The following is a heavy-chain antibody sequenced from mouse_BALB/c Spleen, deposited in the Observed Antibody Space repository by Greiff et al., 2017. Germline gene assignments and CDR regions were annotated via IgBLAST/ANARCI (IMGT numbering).Heavy chain of an antibody. CDR3: ARDRDYDVDRFAY. V-gene: IGHV5-4*02. Sequence: EVQVVESGGGLVKPGGSLKLSCAASGFTFSDYYMYWVRQTPEKRLEWVATISDGGSYTYYPDSVKGRFTISRDNAKNNLYLQMSSLKSEDTAMYYCARDRDYDVDRFAYWGQGTLVTVSA. D-gene: IGHD2-4*01. CDR1: GFTFSDYY. J-gene: IGHJ3*01. CDR2: ISDGGSYT.